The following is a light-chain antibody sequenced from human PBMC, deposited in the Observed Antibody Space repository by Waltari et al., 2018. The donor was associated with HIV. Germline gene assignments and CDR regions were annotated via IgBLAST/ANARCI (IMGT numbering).Light chain of an antibody. Sequence: QSVLPQPLSASGTPGQRVTISCSGDSSLSGRNFVNWYQQLPGTAPKLLIYRSYQRPSGVPDRFSGSKSGSSASLAISGLRSEDEAVYYCAAWDDNLRGVFGGGTKLTVL. CDR2: RSY. CDR1: SSLSGRNF. CDR3: AAWDDNLRGV. J-gene: IGLJ2*01. V-gene: IGLV1-47*01.